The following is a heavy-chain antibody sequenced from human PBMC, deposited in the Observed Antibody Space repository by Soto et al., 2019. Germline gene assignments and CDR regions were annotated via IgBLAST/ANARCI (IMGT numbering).Heavy chain of an antibody. CDR3: TGGLEG. CDR2: IRSKANSYAT. V-gene: IGHV3-73*02. Sequence: VQLVESGGGLVQPGGSLKLSCAASGFTFSGSAMHWVRQASGKGLEWVGRIRSKANSYATAYAASVKGRFTVSRDDSKNTAYLQMNSLKTEDTDVYYCTGGLEGWGQGTLVTVSS. D-gene: IGHD6-19*01. CDR1: GFTFSGSA. J-gene: IGHJ4*02.